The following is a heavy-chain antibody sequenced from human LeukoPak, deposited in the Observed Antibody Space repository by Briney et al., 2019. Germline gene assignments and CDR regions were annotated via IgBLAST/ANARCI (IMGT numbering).Heavy chain of an antibody. Sequence: GASLKISCKGSGYSFTSYWISWVRQLPGKGLEWMGRIDPSDSYTNYSPSFQGHVTISADKSISTAYLQWSSLKASDTAMYYCASATSIAVAGSYYYYGMDVRGKGITVTVSS. J-gene: IGHJ6*04. D-gene: IGHD6-19*01. CDR3: ASATSIAVAGSYYYYGMDV. CDR2: IDPSDSYT. V-gene: IGHV5-10-1*01. CDR1: GYSFTSYW.